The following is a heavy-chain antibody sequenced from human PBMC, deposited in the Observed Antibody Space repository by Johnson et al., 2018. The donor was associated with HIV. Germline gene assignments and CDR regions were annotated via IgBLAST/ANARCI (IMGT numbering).Heavy chain of an antibody. J-gene: IGHJ3*01. CDR2: IYSGGST. Sequence: VQLVESGGGLVQPGGSLRLSCAASGFSVSNTYMNWVRQAPGKGLEWVSVIYSGGSTYYADSVRGRFTISRDNSKNTLYLQMSSLRAEDTAMYYCARDGESEQVPLGGAFGCWGQGKMVNV. CDR3: ARDGESEQVPLGGAFGC. D-gene: IGHD2-21*01. V-gene: IGHV3-66*01. CDR1: GFSVSNTY.